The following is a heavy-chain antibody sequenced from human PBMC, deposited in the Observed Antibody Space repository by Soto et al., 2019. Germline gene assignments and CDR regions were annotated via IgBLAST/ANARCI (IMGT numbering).Heavy chain of an antibody. D-gene: IGHD3-22*01. CDR3: AKRDDSGGSRGAPFDY. Sequence: ASVKVSCKASGYTFTSHWMHWVRQAPGQGLEWMGVINPSGGSTFYAQKFQGRVTMTRDTSTSTVYMELSSLRSEGTAMYYCAKRDDSGGSRGAPFDYWGPGTLVTVSS. V-gene: IGHV1-46*01. CDR2: INPSGGST. J-gene: IGHJ4*01. CDR1: GYTFTSHW.